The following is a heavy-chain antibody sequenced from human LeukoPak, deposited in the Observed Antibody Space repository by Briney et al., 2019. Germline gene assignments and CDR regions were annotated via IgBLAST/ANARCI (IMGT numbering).Heavy chain of an antibody. D-gene: IGHD2-2*01. CDR2: IKQAGSEK. CDR3: ARGGYCSSTSCFLDIVATFDY. J-gene: IGHJ4*02. V-gene: IGHV3-7*01. CDR1: GLTLSRYW. Sequence: VGSLRLSCAPSGLTLSRYWMSLVRQAPGPGVEWVANIKQAGSEKYYVQSVTGRFTISKDNVKNSLYLQRNSLRAEDTAVYYCARGGYCSSTSCFLDIVATFDYWRQGTLVTVSS.